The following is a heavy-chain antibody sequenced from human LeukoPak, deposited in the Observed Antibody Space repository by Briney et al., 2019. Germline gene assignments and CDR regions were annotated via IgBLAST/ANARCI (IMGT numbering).Heavy chain of an antibody. D-gene: IGHD5-18*01. V-gene: IGHV1-8*03. CDR1: GYTFTSYD. Sequence: ASVKVSCKASGYTFTSYDINWVRQATGQGLEWMGWMNPNSGNTGYAQKFQGRVTITRNTSISTAYMELSSLRPEDTAVYYCASAGYSYGAFFDWGQGTLVTVSS. CDR2: MNPNSGNT. J-gene: IGHJ4*02. CDR3: ASAGYSYGAFFD.